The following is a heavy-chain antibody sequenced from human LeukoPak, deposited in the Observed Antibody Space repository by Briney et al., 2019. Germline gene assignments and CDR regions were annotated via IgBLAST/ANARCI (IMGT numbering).Heavy chain of an antibody. V-gene: IGHV1-69*05. CDR2: IIPIFGTA. CDR1: GGTFSSYA. Sequence: SVKVSCKASGGTFSSYAISWVRQAPGQELEWMGGIIPIFGTANYAQKFQGRVTITTDESTSTAYMELSSLRSEDTAVYYCASNYQNWFDPWGQGTLVTVSS. D-gene: IGHD1-7*01. CDR3: ASNYQNWFDP. J-gene: IGHJ5*02.